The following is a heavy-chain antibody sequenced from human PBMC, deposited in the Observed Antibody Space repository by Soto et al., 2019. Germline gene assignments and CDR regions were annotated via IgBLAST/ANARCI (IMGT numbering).Heavy chain of an antibody. V-gene: IGHV4-59*01. CDR2: IYYSGST. D-gene: IGHD3-3*01. CDR3: ARSQYYDFWSGGSCYGRYYFDY. Sequence: SETLSLTCTVSGGSISSYYWSWIRQPPGKGLEWIGYIYYSGSTNYNPSLKSRVTISVDTSKNQFSLKLSSVTAADTAVYYCARSQYYDFWSGGSCYGRYYFDYWGRGTLVTVSS. J-gene: IGHJ4*02. CDR1: GGSISSYY.